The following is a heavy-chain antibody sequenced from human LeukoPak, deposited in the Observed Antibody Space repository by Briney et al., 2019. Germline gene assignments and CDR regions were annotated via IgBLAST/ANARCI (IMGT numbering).Heavy chain of an antibody. Sequence: ASVKVSCKASGGTFSSYAISWVRQAPGQGLEWTGRIIPIFGTANYAQKFQGRVTITTDESTSTAYMELSSLRSEDTAVYYCARGGYYYDSSGYPLDYWGQGTLVTVSS. D-gene: IGHD3-22*01. V-gene: IGHV1-69*05. CDR3: ARGGYYYDSSGYPLDY. CDR1: GGTFSSYA. J-gene: IGHJ4*02. CDR2: IIPIFGTA.